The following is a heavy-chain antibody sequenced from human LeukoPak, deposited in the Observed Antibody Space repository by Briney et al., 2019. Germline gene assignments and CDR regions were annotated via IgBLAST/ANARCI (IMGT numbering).Heavy chain of an antibody. CDR3: ARVHVGAIPTPRDAFDI. Sequence: GGSLRLSCAASGFTFSSYSMNWVRQAPGKGLEWVSSISSGSSYIYYADSLKGRFTISRDNAKNSLYLQMNSLRAEDTAVYYCARVHVGAIPTPRDAFDIWGQGTMVTVSS. J-gene: IGHJ3*02. V-gene: IGHV3-21*01. CDR2: ISSGSSYI. D-gene: IGHD1-26*01. CDR1: GFTFSSYS.